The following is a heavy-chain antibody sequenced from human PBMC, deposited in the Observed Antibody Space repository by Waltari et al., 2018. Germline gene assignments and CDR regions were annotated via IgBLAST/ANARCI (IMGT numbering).Heavy chain of an antibody. D-gene: IGHD6-13*01. J-gene: IGHJ5*02. CDR2: MNPNSGNT. CDR3: AGVWEAAAAGPRGNWFDP. V-gene: IGHV1-8*03. Sequence: QVQLAQSGAEVKKPGASVKVFCKASGYTFTSYDINWVRHATGQGLEWIGWMNPNSGNTAHAHKFQGRVTITRNTSISTAYMELSSLRAEDTAVYYCAGVWEAAAAGPRGNWFDPWGQGTLVTVSS. CDR1: GYTFTSYD.